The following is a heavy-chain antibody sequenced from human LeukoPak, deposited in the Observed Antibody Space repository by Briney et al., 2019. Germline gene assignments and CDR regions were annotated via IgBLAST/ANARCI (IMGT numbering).Heavy chain of an antibody. CDR3: ARDGYSYGYGDY. CDR1: RLTFSSNY. V-gene: IGHV3-53*01. CDR2: MCSGGST. D-gene: IGHD5-18*01. Sequence: GGSLRLSCAPSRLTFSSNYMSCVRQAPGGGREWVSVMCSGGSTYYPDCLRGRFTISRDNSKNTLYLQMTSLRAEDTAVYYCARDGYSYGYGDYWGQGTLVTASS. J-gene: IGHJ4*02.